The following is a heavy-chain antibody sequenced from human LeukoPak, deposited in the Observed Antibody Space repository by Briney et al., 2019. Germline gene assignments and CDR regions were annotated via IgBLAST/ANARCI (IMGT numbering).Heavy chain of an antibody. D-gene: IGHD3-22*01. CDR2: ISAYNGNT. V-gene: IGHV1-18*01. Sequence: ASVKVSCKASGYTFTSYGISWVRQAPGQGLEWMVWISAYNGNTDYAQKLQGRVTMTTDTSTSTAYMELRSLRSDDTAVYYCAIIPYDSSAGHDAFDIWGQGTMVTVSS. CDR1: GYTFTSYG. J-gene: IGHJ3*02. CDR3: AIIPYDSSAGHDAFDI.